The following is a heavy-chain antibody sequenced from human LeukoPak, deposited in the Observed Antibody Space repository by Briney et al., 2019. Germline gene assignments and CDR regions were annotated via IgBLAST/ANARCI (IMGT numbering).Heavy chain of an antibody. CDR2: ISANSGKT. V-gene: IGHV1-18*01. Sequence: ASVKVSCKASGYTFATYGSCWVRQAPGHGLEWMGWISANSGKTDYAQKFQGRVTMTTDTSTTIAYMELRSLRPDDTALYFCAKVAGDRMDHWGQGTLLTVSS. CDR1: GYTFATYG. J-gene: IGHJ4*02. D-gene: IGHD6-13*01. CDR3: AKVAGDRMDH.